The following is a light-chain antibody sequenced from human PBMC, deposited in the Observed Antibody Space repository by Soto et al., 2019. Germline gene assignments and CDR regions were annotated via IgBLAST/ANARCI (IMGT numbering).Light chain of an antibody. V-gene: IGLV1-44*01. CDR1: NSNIGSHT. CDR3: QSYDSRLTAYV. J-gene: IGLJ1*01. CDR2: SNN. Sequence: QSVLAQPPSASGTPGQRVTMSCSGGNSNIGSHTVNWYQHLPGTAPTLLIFSNNQRPSGVPGRLSASKSGTSASLAITGLQAEDEAHYYCQSYDSRLTAYVFGSGTKVTVL.